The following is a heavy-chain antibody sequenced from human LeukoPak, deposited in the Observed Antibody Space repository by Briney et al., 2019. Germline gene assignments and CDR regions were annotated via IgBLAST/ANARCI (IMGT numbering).Heavy chain of an antibody. J-gene: IGHJ5*02. CDR1: GGSISGSPHY. D-gene: IGHD6-13*01. Sequence: PSETLSLTCAVSGGSISGSPHYWGWIRQPPGKGLEWIGSIYYSGSTYYNPSLKSRVTMSVDTSKNQFSLKLSSVTAADTAVYYCARGSYSSSWYVWFDPWGQGTLVTVSS. CDR3: ARGSYSSSWYVWFDP. CDR2: IYYSGST. V-gene: IGHV4-39*07.